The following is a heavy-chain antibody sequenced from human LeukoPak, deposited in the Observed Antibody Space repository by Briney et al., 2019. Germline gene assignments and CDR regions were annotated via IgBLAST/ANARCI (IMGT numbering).Heavy chain of an antibody. CDR2: ISVSGSTF. Sequence: PGGSLRLSCAASGFTFSSYELNWIRQAPGKGLEWVSHISVSGSTFFYADSVKGRFTISRDDAKNSLYLQMNSLRAEDTAVYYCARGYTFTSNWFDPWGQGTLVTVSA. CDR3: ARGYTFTSNWFDP. J-gene: IGHJ5*02. D-gene: IGHD6-13*01. V-gene: IGHV3-48*03. CDR1: GFTFSSYE.